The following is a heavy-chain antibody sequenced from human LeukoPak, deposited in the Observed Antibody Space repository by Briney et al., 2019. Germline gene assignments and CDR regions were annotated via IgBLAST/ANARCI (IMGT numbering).Heavy chain of an antibody. V-gene: IGHV3-23*01. CDR1: GFTFSSYA. J-gene: IGHJ5*02. CDR3: AKDPLIAAAGSHSWFDP. CDR2: ISGSGGST. Sequence: GESLKIPCAASGFTFSSYAMSWVRQAPGKGLEWVSAISGSGGSTYYAASVKGRFTISRDNSKNTLYLQMNSRRAEGTAVYYCAKDPLIAAAGSHSWFDPWGQGTLVTVSS. D-gene: IGHD6-13*01.